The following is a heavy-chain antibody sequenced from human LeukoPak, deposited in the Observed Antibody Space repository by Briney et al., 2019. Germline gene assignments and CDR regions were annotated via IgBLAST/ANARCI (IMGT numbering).Heavy chain of an antibody. J-gene: IGHJ5*02. CDR3: AREVLVGATGWFDP. D-gene: IGHD1-26*01. CDR1: GGTFSSYA. V-gene: IGHV1-69*13. Sequence: SVKVSCKASGGTFSSYAISWVRQAPGQGLEWMGGIIPIFGTANYAQKFQGRVTITADESASTAYMELSSLRSEDTAVYYCAREVLVGATGWFDPWGQGTLVTVSS. CDR2: IIPIFGTA.